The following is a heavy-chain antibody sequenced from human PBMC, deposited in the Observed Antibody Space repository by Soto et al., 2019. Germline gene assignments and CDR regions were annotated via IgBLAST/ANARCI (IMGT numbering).Heavy chain of an antibody. CDR1: GFTFSSYA. D-gene: IGHD1-26*01. CDR3: ARDQVGATNGPFDY. CDR2: ISYDGSNK. J-gene: IGHJ4*02. V-gene: IGHV3-30-3*01. Sequence: ESGGGVVQPGRSLRLSCAASGFTFSSYAMHWVRQAPGKGLEWVAVISYDGSNKYYADSVKGRFTISRDNSKNTLYLQMNSLRAEDTAVYYCARDQVGATNGPFDYWGQGTLVTVSS.